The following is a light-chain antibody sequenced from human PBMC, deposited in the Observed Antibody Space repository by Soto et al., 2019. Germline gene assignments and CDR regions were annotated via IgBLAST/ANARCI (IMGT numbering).Light chain of an antibody. CDR2: GAS. CDR1: QSVSSSY. V-gene: IGKV3-20*01. CDR3: QQYGSSPWT. J-gene: IGKJ1*01. Sequence: EIVLTQSPGTLSLSPVERATLSCMARQSVSSSYLAWYQQRPGQAPRLLIYGASIRATGIPDRFSGSGSGTDFTLTIIRLEPEDFAVYYCQQYGSSPWTFGQGTKVDIK.